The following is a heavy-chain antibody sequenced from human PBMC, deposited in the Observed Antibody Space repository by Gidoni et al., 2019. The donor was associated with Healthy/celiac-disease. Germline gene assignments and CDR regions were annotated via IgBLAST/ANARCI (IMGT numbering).Heavy chain of an antibody. CDR2: IYRGGST. J-gene: IGHJ6*02. CDR1: GFTVSSNY. V-gene: IGHV3-66*02. D-gene: IGHD7-27*01. CDR3: ASGDPYYYYGMDV. Sequence: EVQLVESGGGLVQPGGSLRLSCAASGFTVSSNYMSWVRQAPGKGLEWVSVIYRGGSTYYADSVKGRFTISRDNSKNTLYLQMNSLRAEDTAVYYCASGDPYYYYGMDVWGQGTTVTVSS.